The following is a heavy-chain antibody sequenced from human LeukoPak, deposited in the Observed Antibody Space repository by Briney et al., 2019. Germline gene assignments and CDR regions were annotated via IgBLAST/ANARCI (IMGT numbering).Heavy chain of an antibody. Sequence: ASVKVSCKASGYTFTGYYMHWVRQAPGQGLEWMGWINPNSGGTNYAQKFQGRVTMTTDTSTSTAYMELRSLRSDDTAVYYCARGDYYYYYMDVWGKGTTVTISS. CDR2: INPNSGGT. V-gene: IGHV1-2*02. CDR1: GYTFTGYY. J-gene: IGHJ6*03. CDR3: ARGDYYYYYMDV.